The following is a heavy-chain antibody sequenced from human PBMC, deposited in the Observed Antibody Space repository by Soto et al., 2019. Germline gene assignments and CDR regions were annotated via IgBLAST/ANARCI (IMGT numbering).Heavy chain of an antibody. V-gene: IGHV3-33*01. J-gene: IGHJ6*02. CDR1: GFTFSNDG. CDR2: IWHDGSKK. D-gene: IGHD3-22*01. CDR3: ARYVSSGSMDV. Sequence: GGSLRLSCAASGFTFSNDGMHWVRQAPGKGLEWVAVIWHDGSKKYYAESVKGRFTISRDNSKNTLYLQMNSLRAEDTAVYYCARYVSSGSMDVWGQGTTVTVSS.